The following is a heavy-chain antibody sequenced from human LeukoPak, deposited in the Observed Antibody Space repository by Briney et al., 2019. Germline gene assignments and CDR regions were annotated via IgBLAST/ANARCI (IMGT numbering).Heavy chain of an antibody. Sequence: ASVNVSRKASGYTFTGYYMHWVRQAPGQGVEWVGWINPNSGGTNYAQKFQGWVTMTRDTSISTAYMELSRLRSDDTAVYYCARDRQHIGVVTATPPDYGMDVWGQGTTVTVSS. J-gene: IGHJ6*02. V-gene: IGHV1-2*04. D-gene: IGHD2-21*02. CDR2: INPNSGGT. CDR1: GYTFTGYY. CDR3: ARDRQHIGVVTATPPDYGMDV.